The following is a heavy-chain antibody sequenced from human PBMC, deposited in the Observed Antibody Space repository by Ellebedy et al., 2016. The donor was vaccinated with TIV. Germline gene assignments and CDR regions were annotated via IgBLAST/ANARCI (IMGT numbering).Heavy chain of an antibody. CDR3: ARATAGFDY. J-gene: IGHJ4*02. D-gene: IGHD1-1*01. Sequence: GESLKISCAASGFTFSSFDMHWVRQATGKGLEWVSAIGTAGDTYYAGSVKGRFTISRENAKKSLYLQMNSLRAEDTAVYYCARATAGFDYWGQGTQVTVSS. CDR2: IGTAGDT. V-gene: IGHV3-13*01. CDR1: GFTFSSFD.